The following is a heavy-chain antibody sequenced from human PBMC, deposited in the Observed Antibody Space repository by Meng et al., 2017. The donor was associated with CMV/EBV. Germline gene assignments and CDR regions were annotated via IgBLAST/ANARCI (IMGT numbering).Heavy chain of an antibody. CDR3: ARLAAAGLATLDY. CDR1: GGSISSSSYY. CDR2: IYYSGST. D-gene: IGHD6-13*01. J-gene: IGHJ4*02. V-gene: IGHV4-39*01. Sequence: SETLSLTCTVSGGSISSSSYYWGWIRQPPGKGLEWIGSIYYSGSTYYNPSLKSRVTISVDTSKNQFSLKLSSVTAADTAVYYCARLAAAGLATLDYWGQGTLVTV.